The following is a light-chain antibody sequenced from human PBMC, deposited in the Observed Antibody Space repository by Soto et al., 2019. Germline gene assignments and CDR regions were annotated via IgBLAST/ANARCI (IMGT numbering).Light chain of an antibody. CDR3: SSYTSSSIVI. CDR2: DVT. Sequence: QSALTQPASVSGSPGQWITISCTGTSSDVGGYNYVSWYQQHPGKAPKLMIYDVTNRPSGVSNRFSGSKSGNTASLTISGLQAEDEADYYCSSYTSSSIVIFGGGTKLTVL. V-gene: IGLV2-14*01. J-gene: IGLJ2*01. CDR1: SSDVGGYNY.